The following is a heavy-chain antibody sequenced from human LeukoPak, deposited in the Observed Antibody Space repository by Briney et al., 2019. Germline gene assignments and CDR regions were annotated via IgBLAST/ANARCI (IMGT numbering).Heavy chain of an antibody. J-gene: IGHJ4*02. D-gene: IGHD6-6*01. CDR3: ARDRVGSSSEGFDY. CDR2: ISAYNGNT. V-gene: IGHV1-18*01. CDR1: GYTFTSYG. Sequence: GASVEVSCKASGYTFTSYGISWVRQAPGQGLEWMGWISAYNGNTNYAQKLQGRVTMTTDTSTSTAHMELRSLRSDDTAVYYCARDRVGSSSEGFDYWGQGTLVTVSS.